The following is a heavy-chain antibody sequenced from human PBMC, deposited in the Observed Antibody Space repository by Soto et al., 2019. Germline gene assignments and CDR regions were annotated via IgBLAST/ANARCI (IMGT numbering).Heavy chain of an antibody. CDR3: AHGSGGLSDY. CDR1: GFSLDSPAVG. CDR2: IYWDDDK. V-gene: IGHV2-5*02. J-gene: IGHJ4*02. Sequence: QITLKESDPTLVKPTQTLTLTCTFSGFSLDSPAVGVNWIRQPPGKALEWLGLIYWDDDKQYNPSLKSRLTITRDTSKNQVVLTMTNMDPVDTATYYCAHGSGGLSDYWGQGTLVTVSS. D-gene: IGHD6-19*01.